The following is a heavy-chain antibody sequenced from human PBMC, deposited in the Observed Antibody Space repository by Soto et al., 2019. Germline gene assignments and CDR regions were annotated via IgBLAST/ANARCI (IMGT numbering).Heavy chain of an antibody. J-gene: IGHJ3*02. Sequence: QVQLVQSGAEVKKPGSSVKVSCTASGGTFSSYAISWVRQAPGQALEWMGGIIPILGTTEYAQKFQGRVRITADASTGTVYMEVSSLRSEDTAVFYCARAPAPPEMLFGVIRIPVSPESDVFDIWGQGTMVIVSS. D-gene: IGHD3-3*01. CDR2: IIPILGTT. CDR1: GGTFSSYA. CDR3: ARAPAPPEMLFGVIRIPVSPESDVFDI. V-gene: IGHV1-69*01.